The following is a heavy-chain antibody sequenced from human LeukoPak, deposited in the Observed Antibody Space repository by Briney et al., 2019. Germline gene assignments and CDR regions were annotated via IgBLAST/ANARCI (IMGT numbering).Heavy chain of an antibody. D-gene: IGHD5-18*01. V-gene: IGHV4-59*08. CDR1: GGSISSYY. CDR3: ARSPIQLWYYFDY. CDR2: IYYSGST. Sequence: PSETLSLTCTVSGGSISSYYWSWIRQPPGKGLEWIGYIYYSGSTNYNPSLKSRVTISVDTSKNQFSLKLSSVTAADTALYYCARSPIQLWYYFDYWGQGTLVTVSS. J-gene: IGHJ4*02.